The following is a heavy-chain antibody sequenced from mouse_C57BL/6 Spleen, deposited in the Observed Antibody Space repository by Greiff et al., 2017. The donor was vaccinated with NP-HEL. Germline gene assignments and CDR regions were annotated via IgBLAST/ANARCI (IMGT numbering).Heavy chain of an antibody. Sequence: QVQLQQSGPGLVQPSQSLSITCTVSGFSLTSYGVHWVRQSPGKGLEWLGVIWSGGSTDYNAAFISRLSISKDNSKSQVFFKMNRLQADDTAIYYCARPYDYDGYYAMDYWGQGTSVTVSS. J-gene: IGHJ4*01. CDR1: GFSLTSYG. D-gene: IGHD2-4*01. V-gene: IGHV2-2*01. CDR3: ARPYDYDGYYAMDY. CDR2: IWSGGST.